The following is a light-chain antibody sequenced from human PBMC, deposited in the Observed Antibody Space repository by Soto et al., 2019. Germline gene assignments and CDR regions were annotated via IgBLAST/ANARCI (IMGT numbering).Light chain of an antibody. Sequence: THPLSVSGSPGQSVTISCIGTSSDVAGYNFVSWYQQHPGKAPKLMIYDVTKRPSGVPDRFSGSKSGYTASLTISGLQAEDEADYYCCSYAGSYNYVFGTGTKVTVL. J-gene: IGLJ1*01. V-gene: IGLV2-11*01. CDR3: CSYAGSYNYV. CDR1: SSDVAGYNF. CDR2: DVT.